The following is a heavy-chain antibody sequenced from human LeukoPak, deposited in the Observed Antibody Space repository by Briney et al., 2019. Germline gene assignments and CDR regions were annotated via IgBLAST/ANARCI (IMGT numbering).Heavy chain of an antibody. J-gene: IGHJ4*02. CDR1: GYTFTGYY. V-gene: IGHV1-2*02. Sequence: GASVKVSCKASGYTFTGYYMHWVRQAPGQGLEWMGWINPNSGGTNYAQKFQGRVTMTRDTSISTAYMELSRLRSDDTAVYYCARALYTIFGVVTHPLDYWGQGTLVTVSS. CDR3: ARALYTIFGVVTHPLDY. D-gene: IGHD3-3*01. CDR2: INPNSGGT.